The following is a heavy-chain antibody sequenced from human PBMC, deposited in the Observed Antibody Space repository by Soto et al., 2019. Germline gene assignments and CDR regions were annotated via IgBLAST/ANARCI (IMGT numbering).Heavy chain of an antibody. D-gene: IGHD6-19*01. CDR3: ASQWLVQPLDV. Sequence: GGSLRLSCAASGFTFSSYGMHWVRQAPGKGLEWVAVISYDGSNKYYADSVKGRFTISRDNSKNTLYLQMNSLRAEDTAVYYCASQWLVQPLDVWGQGTTVTVSS. CDR2: ISYDGSNK. CDR1: GFTFSSYG. J-gene: IGHJ6*02. V-gene: IGHV3-30*03.